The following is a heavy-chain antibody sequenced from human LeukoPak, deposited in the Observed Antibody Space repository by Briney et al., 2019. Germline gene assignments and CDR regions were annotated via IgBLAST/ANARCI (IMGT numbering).Heavy chain of an antibody. V-gene: IGHV3-21*01. D-gene: IGHD2-2*01. CDR3: ARYCSSTSCYYGMDV. CDR1: GFTFSSYS. CDR2: ISSSSSYI. Sequence: GGSLRLSCAASGFTFSSYSMNWVRQAPGKGLEWVSSISSSSSYIYYADSVKGRFTISRDNATHSLYLQMNSLRAEDTAVYYCARYCSSTSCYYGMDVWGQGTTVTVSS. J-gene: IGHJ6*02.